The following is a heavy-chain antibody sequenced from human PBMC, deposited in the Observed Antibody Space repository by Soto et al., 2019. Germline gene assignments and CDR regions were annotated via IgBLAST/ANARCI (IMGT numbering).Heavy chain of an antibody. CDR3: ARVKPPKYCSSTSCYTPNYYYYGMDV. J-gene: IGHJ6*02. CDR1: GFTFSSYA. CDR2: ISYDGSNK. Sequence: GGSLRLSCAASGFTFSSYAMHWVRQAPGKGLEWVAVISYDGSNKYYADSVKGRFTISRDNSKNTLYLQMNSLRAEDTAVYYCARVKPPKYCSSTSCYTPNYYYYGMDVWGQGTTVTVSS. V-gene: IGHV3-30-3*01. D-gene: IGHD2-2*02.